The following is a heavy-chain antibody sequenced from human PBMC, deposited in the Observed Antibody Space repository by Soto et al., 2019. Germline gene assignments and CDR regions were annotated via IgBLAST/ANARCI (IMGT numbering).Heavy chain of an antibody. Sequence: PSETLSLTCTVSGGSISSYYWSWIRQPPGKGLEWIGYIYYSGSTNYNPSLKSRVTISVDTSKNQFSLKLSSVTAADTAVYYCARGGGGYNSFYFDYWGQGTLATVSS. CDR3: ARGGGGYNSFYFDY. CDR2: IYYSGST. V-gene: IGHV4-59*01. CDR1: GGSISSYY. J-gene: IGHJ4*02. D-gene: IGHD5-12*01.